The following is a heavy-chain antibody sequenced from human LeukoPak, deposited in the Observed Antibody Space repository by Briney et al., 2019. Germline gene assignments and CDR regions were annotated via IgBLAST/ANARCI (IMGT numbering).Heavy chain of an antibody. J-gene: IGHJ6*04. Sequence: GRSLRLSCAASGFTFSSYGMHWVRQAPGKGLEGVAVISYDGSNKYYADSVKGRFTISRDNSKNTLYLQMNSLRAEDTAVYYCADDEPYSSSWSGDYYGMDVWGKGTTVTVSS. D-gene: IGHD6-13*01. CDR2: ISYDGSNK. CDR3: ADDEPYSSSWSGDYYGMDV. V-gene: IGHV3-30*18. CDR1: GFTFSSYG.